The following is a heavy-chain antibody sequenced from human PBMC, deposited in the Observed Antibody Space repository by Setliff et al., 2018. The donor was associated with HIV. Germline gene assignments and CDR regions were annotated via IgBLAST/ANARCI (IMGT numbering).Heavy chain of an antibody. CDR3: AREGYSSSWNYYYYMDV. Sequence: SETLSLTCAVYGGSFSDYYWSWIRQPPGKGLEWIGEINHSGSTNYNPSLKSRVTISVDTSKNQFSLKLSSVTAADTAVYYCAREGYSSSWNYYYYMDVWGKGTTVTVSS. J-gene: IGHJ6*03. V-gene: IGHV4-34*01. CDR1: GGSFSDYY. D-gene: IGHD6-13*01. CDR2: INHSGST.